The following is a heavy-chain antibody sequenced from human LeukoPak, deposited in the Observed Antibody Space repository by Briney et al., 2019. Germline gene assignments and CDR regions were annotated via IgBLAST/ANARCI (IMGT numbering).Heavy chain of an antibody. V-gene: IGHV3-53*01. J-gene: IGHJ6*03. Sequence: GGSLRLSCLASGFTVSNTYMSWVRQAPGKGLEWVSVIYAGGNTYYADSVKGRFTISRDNSRNTLYLQMNTLRAEDTAVYYCARERGHMDVWGKGTTVIVSS. D-gene: IGHD3-10*01. CDR2: IYAGGNT. CDR1: GFTVSNTY. CDR3: ARERGHMDV.